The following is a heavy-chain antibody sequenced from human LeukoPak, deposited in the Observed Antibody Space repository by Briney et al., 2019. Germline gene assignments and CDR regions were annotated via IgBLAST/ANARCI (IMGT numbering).Heavy chain of an antibody. V-gene: IGHV1-2*02. Sequence: ASVKVSCKASGYTFTGYYMHWVRQAPGQGLEWMRWINPNSGGTNYAQKFQGRVTMTRDTSISTAYMELSRLRSDDTAVYYCARVRSSSSWFDYWGQGTLVTVSS. CDR3: ARVRSSSSWFDY. J-gene: IGHJ4*02. D-gene: IGHD6-6*01. CDR1: GYTFTGYY. CDR2: INPNSGGT.